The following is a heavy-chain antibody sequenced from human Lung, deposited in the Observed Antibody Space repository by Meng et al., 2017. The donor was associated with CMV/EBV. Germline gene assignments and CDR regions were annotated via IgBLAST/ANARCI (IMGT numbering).Heavy chain of an antibody. CDR1: GLSFGDYA. V-gene: IGHV3-49*04. CDR2: IRSKVYGGTI. Sequence: SCTASGLSFGDYAMSWVRQAPGKGLEWVGFIRSKVYGGTIEYAASVKGRFIISRDDSKSIAYLEMNSPKTEDTAVYYCGVTTYYYYGMDVWGQGXTVTVSS. J-gene: IGHJ6*01. D-gene: IGHD3-3*01. CDR3: GVTTYYYYGMDV.